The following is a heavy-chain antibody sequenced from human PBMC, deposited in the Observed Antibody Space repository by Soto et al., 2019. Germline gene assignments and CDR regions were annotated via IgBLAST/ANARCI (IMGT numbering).Heavy chain of an antibody. J-gene: IGHJ6*02. CDR2: IYYSGST. CDR3: ATNKALRFLEWLPEYYYYGMDV. CDR1: GGSISSGGYY. D-gene: IGHD3-3*01. Sequence: TSETLSLTCTVSGGSISSGGYYWSWIRQHPGKGLEWIGYIYYSGSTYYNPSLKSRVTISVDTSKNQFYLKMSSVTAADTAVYYCATNKALRFLEWLPEYYYYGMDVWGHGTTVTVSS. V-gene: IGHV4-31*03.